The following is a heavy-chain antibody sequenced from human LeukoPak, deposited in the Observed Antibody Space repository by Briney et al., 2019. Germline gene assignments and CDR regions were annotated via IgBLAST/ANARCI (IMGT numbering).Heavy chain of an antibody. Sequence: SQTLSLTCTVSGGSISSGSYYWSWIRQPAGKGLEWIGRIYTSGSTNYNPSLKSRVTISVDTSKNQFSLKLSSVTAADTAVYYCARDLGVPAAKYYYYYYYMDVWGKGTTVTVYS. V-gene: IGHV4-61*02. CDR2: IYTSGST. CDR1: GGSISSGSYY. D-gene: IGHD2-2*01. J-gene: IGHJ6*03. CDR3: ARDLGVPAAKYYYYYYYMDV.